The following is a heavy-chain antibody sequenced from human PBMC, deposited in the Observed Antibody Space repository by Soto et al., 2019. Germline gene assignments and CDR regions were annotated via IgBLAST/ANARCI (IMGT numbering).Heavy chain of an antibody. CDR3: ARVGGSGYCSSTSCPRLYYFDY. J-gene: IGHJ4*02. V-gene: IGHV6-1*01. Sequence: PSQTLSLTCAISGDNVSSNSVAWHWIRQSPSRGLEWLGRTYYRSKWYNDYAVSVKSRITINPDTSKNQFSLQLNSVTPEDTAVYYCARVGGSGYCSSTSCPRLYYFDYWGQGTLVTVSS. CDR1: GDNVSSNSVA. CDR2: TYYRSKWYN. D-gene: IGHD2-2*01.